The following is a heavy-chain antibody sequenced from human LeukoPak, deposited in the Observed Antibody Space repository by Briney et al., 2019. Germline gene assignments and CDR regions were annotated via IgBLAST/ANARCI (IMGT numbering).Heavy chain of an antibody. Sequence: ESGPTLVKPTQTLTLTCTVSGSSLTTTGVGVGWIRQPPGKALERLALIYWDDGKRYSPFLKSTLTITKDTSKNQVVLTMTNLDLVGTATYYCVHRPVYYGLGSYYFDYWGQGTLVTVSS. CDR3: VHRPVYYGLGSYYFDY. CDR1: GSSLTTTGVG. V-gene: IGHV2-5*02. D-gene: IGHD3-10*01. CDR2: IYWDDGK. J-gene: IGHJ4*02.